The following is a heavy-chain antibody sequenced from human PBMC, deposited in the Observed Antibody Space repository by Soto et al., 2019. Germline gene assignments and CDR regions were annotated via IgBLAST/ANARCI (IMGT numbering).Heavy chain of an antibody. CDR1: GGSISSGDYY. CDR3: ARVGGFGATTIDY. CDR2: IYYSGST. V-gene: IGHV4-30-4*01. J-gene: IGHJ4*02. D-gene: IGHD3-10*01. Sequence: QVQLQESGPGLVKPSQTLSLTCTVSGGSISSGDYYWSWIRQPPGKGLEWIGYIYYSGSTYYNPALTSRVTISVDTSKNQFYRKLSSVTAADTAVYFCARVGGFGATTIDYWGQGTLVTVSS.